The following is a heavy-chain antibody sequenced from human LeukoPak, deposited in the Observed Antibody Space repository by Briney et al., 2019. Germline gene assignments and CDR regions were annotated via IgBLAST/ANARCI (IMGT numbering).Heavy chain of an antibody. V-gene: IGHV3-53*01. Sequence: GGSLRLSCAASGFTFRSYSMNWVRQAPGKGLEWVSVIYSGGSTYYADSVKGRFTISRDNSKNTLYLQMNSLRAEDTAVYYCARSRGWFDPWGQGTLVTVSS. CDR3: ARSRGWFDP. J-gene: IGHJ5*02. CDR2: IYSGGST. CDR1: GFTFRSYS.